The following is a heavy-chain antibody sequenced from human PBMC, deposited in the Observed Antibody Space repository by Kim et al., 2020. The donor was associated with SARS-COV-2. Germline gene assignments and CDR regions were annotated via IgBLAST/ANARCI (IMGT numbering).Heavy chain of an antibody. J-gene: IGHJ4*02. CDR1: GYTFTDYY. CDR3: ARLQLDILTYDYGDY. Sequence: ASVKVSCKASGYTFTDYYMHWVRQAPGQGLEWMGWINPNNGGTNYAQNFQGRDTMTRDTSISTAYMELSRLRSDDTAVYYCARLQLDILTYDYGDYWGQGTLVTVSS. V-gene: IGHV1-2*02. D-gene: IGHD3-9*01. CDR2: INPNNGGT.